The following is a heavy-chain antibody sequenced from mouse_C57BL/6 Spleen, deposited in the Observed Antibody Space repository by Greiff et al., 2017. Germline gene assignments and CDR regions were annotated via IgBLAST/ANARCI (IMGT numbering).Heavy chain of an antibody. CDR2: IDPSDSYT. J-gene: IGHJ1*03. D-gene: IGHD1-1*01. CDR3: ARQYYGSENWDLDD. CDR1: GYTFTSYW. Sequence: QVQLQQPGAELVMPGASVKLSCKASGYTFTSYWMHWVKQRPGQGLEWIGGIDPSDSYTNYNQKFKGKSTLTVDKSSSTAYMQLSSLTSEDSAVYYCARQYYGSENWDLDDWGTGTTVTVSS. V-gene: IGHV1-69*01.